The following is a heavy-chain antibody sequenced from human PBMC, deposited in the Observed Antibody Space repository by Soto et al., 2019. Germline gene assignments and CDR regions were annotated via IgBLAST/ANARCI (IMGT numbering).Heavy chain of an antibody. J-gene: IGHJ4*02. CDR3: ARISVPHRITIFGVENYFDY. V-gene: IGHV3-74*01. CDR1: GFTFSSYW. Sequence: GGSLRLSCAASGFTFSSYWMHWVRQAPGKGLVWVSRINSDGSSTSYADSVKGRFTISRDNAKNTLYLQMNSLRAEDTAVYYCARISVPHRITIFGVENYFDYWGQGTLVTVSS. CDR2: INSDGSST. D-gene: IGHD3-3*01.